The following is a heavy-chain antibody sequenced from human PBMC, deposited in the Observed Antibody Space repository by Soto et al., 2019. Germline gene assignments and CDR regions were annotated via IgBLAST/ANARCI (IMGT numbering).Heavy chain of an antibody. CDR2: IAYSGST. CDR3: ARDPYYNFWRGYKPLGWLDL. J-gene: IGHJ5*02. D-gene: IGHD3-3*01. Sequence: NPSETLSLTCSLSGGSISSGNYYWTWIRQAPGKGLEWLGYIAYSGSTYYNPSLKSRVTMSADTSKNQFSLSLTSVTAADTAVYYCARDPYYNFWRGYKPLGWLDLWGQGTLVTVSS. CDR1: GGSISSGNYY. V-gene: IGHV4-30-4*01.